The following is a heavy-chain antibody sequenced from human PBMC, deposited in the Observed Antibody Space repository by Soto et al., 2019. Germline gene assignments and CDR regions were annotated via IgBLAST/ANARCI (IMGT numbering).Heavy chain of an antibody. Sequence: PLEILSLTCTVSGGSISSGGYYWSWIRQHPGKGLEWIGYIYYSGSTYYNPSLKSRVTISVDTSKNQFSLKLSSVTAADTAVYYCAREQQQPSLNWFDPWGQGTLVTVSS. CDR1: GGSISSGGYY. J-gene: IGHJ5*02. CDR2: IYYSGST. D-gene: IGHD6-13*01. CDR3: AREQQQPSLNWFDP. V-gene: IGHV4-31*03.